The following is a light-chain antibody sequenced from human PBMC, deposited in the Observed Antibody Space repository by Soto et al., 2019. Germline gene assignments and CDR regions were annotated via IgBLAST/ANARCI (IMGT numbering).Light chain of an antibody. CDR3: ISYTVSRSYV. J-gene: IGLJ1*01. CDR2: SVS. CDR1: SSDIGAYDH. Sequence: QSVLTQPASVSGSPGQSITISCSGTSSDIGAYDHVAWFQQFPGKTPKLMIYSVSNRPSGVSYRFSGSKSGNTASLTISGLQAEDEADYYCISYTVSRSYVFGTGTKGTAL. V-gene: IGLV2-14*01.